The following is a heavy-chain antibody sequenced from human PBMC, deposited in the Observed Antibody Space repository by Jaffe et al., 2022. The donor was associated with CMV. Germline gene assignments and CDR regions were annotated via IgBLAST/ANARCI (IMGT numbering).Heavy chain of an antibody. CDR1: GGSFSGYY. CDR3: ARVATVTTIGSLTSPKYGMDV. V-gene: IGHV4-34*01. D-gene: IGHD4-17*01. Sequence: QVQLQQWGAGLLKPSETLSLTCAVYGGSFSGYYWSWIRQPPGKGLEWIGEINHSGSTNYNPSLKSRVTISVDTSKNQFSLKLSSVTAADTAVYYCARVATVTTIGSLTSPKYGMDVWGQGTTVTVSS. J-gene: IGHJ6*02. CDR2: INHSGST.